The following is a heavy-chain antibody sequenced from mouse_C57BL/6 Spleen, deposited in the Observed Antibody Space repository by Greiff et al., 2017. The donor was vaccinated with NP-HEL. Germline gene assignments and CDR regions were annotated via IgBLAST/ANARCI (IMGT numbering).Heavy chain of an antibody. CDR1: GYTFTSYW. V-gene: IGHV1-7*01. Sequence: VKLQESGAELAKPGASVKLSCKASGYTFTSYWMHWVKQRPGQGLEWIGYINPSSGDTKYNQKFKDKATLTADKSSSTAYMQLSSLTYEDSAVYYCARVTTVVERGLYAMDYWGQGTSVTVSS. J-gene: IGHJ4*01. D-gene: IGHD1-1*01. CDR3: ARVTTVVERGLYAMDY. CDR2: INPSSGDT.